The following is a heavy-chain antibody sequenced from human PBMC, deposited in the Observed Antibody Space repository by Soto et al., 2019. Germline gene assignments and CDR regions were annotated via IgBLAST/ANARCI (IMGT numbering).Heavy chain of an antibody. J-gene: IGHJ6*02. CDR2: IDPADSET. CDR3: ARLGQGGYVQGMDV. Sequence: GESLKISCKGSGYSFITYWIAWGRQKPGKGLEWVGIIDPADSETKYSPSFQGQVTISADKSINTAYLQWSSLKASDTAKYYCARLGQGGYVQGMDVWGQGTTVTVSS. V-gene: IGHV5-51*01. CDR1: GYSFITYW. D-gene: IGHD5-12*01.